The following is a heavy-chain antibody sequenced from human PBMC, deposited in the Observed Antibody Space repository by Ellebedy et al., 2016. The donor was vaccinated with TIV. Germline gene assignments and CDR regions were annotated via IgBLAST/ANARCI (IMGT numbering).Heavy chain of an antibody. CDR2: IIPIFGTA. D-gene: IGHD3-10*01. CDR3: ARDRPPYYYGSGSYFPRFDY. V-gene: IGHV1-69*13. CDR1: GGTFSSYA. Sequence: SVKVSXXASGGTFSSYAISWVRQAPGQGLEWMGGIIPIFGTANYAQKFQGRVTITADESTSTAYMELSCLRSEDTAVYYCARDRPPYYYGSGSYFPRFDYWGQGTLVTVSS. J-gene: IGHJ4*02.